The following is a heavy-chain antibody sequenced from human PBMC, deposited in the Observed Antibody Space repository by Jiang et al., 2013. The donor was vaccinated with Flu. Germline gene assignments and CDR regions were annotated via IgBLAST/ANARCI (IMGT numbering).Heavy chain of an antibody. CDR2: SYYTGST. V-gene: IGHV4-59*01. Sequence: GSGLVKPSETLSLTCTVSGGSISSYYWTWMRQPPGKGLEWIGYSYYTGSTNYNPSLKSRVTISVDRSKNQFSLTLSSVTAADTAVYYCARDLATYPAALQHWGQGTLVTVSS. D-gene: IGHD2-2*02. CDR3: ARDLATYPAALQH. J-gene: IGHJ1*01. CDR1: GGSISSYY.